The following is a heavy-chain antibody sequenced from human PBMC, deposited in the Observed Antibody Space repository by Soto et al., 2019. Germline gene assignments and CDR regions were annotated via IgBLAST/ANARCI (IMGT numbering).Heavy chain of an antibody. CDR2: IYPGDSDT. Sequence: CKGSGYSFTSYWIGWVRQMPGKGLELMGIIYPGDSDTRYSPSFQGQVTISADKSISTAYLQWSSLKASDTAMYYCARLSGSSWYYFDYWGQGTLVTVSS. V-gene: IGHV5-51*01. CDR3: ARLSGSSWYYFDY. D-gene: IGHD6-13*01. CDR1: GYSFTSYW. J-gene: IGHJ4*02.